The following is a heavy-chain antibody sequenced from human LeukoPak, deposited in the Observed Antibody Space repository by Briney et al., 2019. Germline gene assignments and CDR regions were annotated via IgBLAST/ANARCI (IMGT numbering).Heavy chain of an antibody. CDR2: ISYDGSNK. J-gene: IGHJ4*02. CDR3: ARDYCSSASCYLAYYFYY. V-gene: IGHV3-30-3*01. CDR1: GFTFNSYA. Sequence: PGGSLRLSCAASGFTFNSYAMHWVRQAPGQGLEWVAVISYDGSNKYYADSVKGRFTISRDNSKNTLYLQMNSLRAEDTAVYYCARDYCSSASCYLAYYFYYWGQGTLVTVSS. D-gene: IGHD2-2*01.